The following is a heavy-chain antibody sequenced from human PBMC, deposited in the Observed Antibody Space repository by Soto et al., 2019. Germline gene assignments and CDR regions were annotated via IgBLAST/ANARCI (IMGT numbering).Heavy chain of an antibody. V-gene: IGHV3-9*01. J-gene: IGHJ6*02. CDR3: AKGTSGYYYYYYGMDV. CDR1: GFTFDDYA. D-gene: IGHD3-3*01. Sequence: GGSLRLSCAATGFTFDDYAMHWVRQAPGKGLEWVSGISWNSGSIGYADSVKGRVTISRDNAKNSLYLQMNSLRAEDADLYYCAKGTSGYYYYYYGMDVWGQGTTVTVSS. CDR2: ISWNSGSI.